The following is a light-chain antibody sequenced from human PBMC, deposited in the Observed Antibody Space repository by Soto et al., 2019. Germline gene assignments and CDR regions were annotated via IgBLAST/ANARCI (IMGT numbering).Light chain of an antibody. J-gene: IGKJ5*01. Sequence: EIVLTQSPGTLSLSPGDRATLSCRASQSVSSIYLAWYQQKPGQAPRLLIYGASSRATGIPDRFSGSGSGTDFTLTISSLEPEDFAVYYCQQRTRWPMTFGQGTRLEIK. CDR2: GAS. CDR1: QSVSSIY. CDR3: QQRTRWPMT. V-gene: IGKV3D-20*02.